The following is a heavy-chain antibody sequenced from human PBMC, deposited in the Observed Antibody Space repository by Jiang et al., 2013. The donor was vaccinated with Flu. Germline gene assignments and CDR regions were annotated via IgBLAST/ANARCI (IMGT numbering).Heavy chain of an antibody. Sequence: LLKPSETLSLTCTVSGGSISSYYWSWIRQPPGKGLEWIGYIYYSGNTNYNPSLKSRVTISVDTPKNQFSLNLASVTAADTAVYFCARGSPFAGHFHHWGQGTLVTVSS. CDR3: ARGSPFAGHFHH. CDR1: GGSISSYY. V-gene: IGHV4-59*01. CDR2: IYYSGNT. J-gene: IGHJ1*01.